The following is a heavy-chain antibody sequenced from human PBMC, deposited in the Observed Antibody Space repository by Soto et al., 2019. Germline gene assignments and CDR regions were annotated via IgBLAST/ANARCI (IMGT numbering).Heavy chain of an antibody. J-gene: IGHJ6*02. CDR2: IGAYSGNT. D-gene: IGHD1-1*01. CDR1: GYTFTSYG. V-gene: IGHV1-18*01. CDR3: AAPEDHCTGTDSYNYYYYVWDV. Sequence: GASVKVSCKASGYTFTSYGINWVRQAPGQGLEWMGWIGAYSGNTDYAQTYQDRVTMTADTSTSTAYMELRSLRPADTAVYYCAAPEDHCTGTDSYNYYYYVWDVGGQGTTVTVSS.